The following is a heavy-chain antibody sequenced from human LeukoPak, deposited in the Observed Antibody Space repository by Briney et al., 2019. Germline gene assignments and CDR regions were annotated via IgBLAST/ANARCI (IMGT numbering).Heavy chain of an antibody. CDR2: IYTSGST. Sequence: SETLSLTCTVSGGSISSYYWSWIRQPPGKGLEWIGYIYTSGSTNYNPSLKSRVTMSVDTSKNQFSLKLSSVTAADTAVYYCAREPYPYYFDYWGQGTLVTVSS. J-gene: IGHJ4*02. CDR3: AREPYPYYFDY. V-gene: IGHV4-4*08. CDR1: GGSISSYY.